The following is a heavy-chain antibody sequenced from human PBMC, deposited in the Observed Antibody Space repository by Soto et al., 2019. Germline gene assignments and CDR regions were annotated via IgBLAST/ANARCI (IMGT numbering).Heavy chain of an antibody. V-gene: IGHV1-18*01. Sequence: QVQLVQSGAEVKKPGASVKVSCKASGYTFTSYGIIWVRQAPGQGLEWMGWISAYNGNTNYAQKRQGRVTMTTETATSTAYMELRSLRSDDTAVYYCARGGVTTVTRVAFDIWGQGTMVTVSS. CDR3: ARGGVTTVTRVAFDI. CDR1: GYTFTSYG. D-gene: IGHD4-17*01. J-gene: IGHJ3*02. CDR2: ISAYNGNT.